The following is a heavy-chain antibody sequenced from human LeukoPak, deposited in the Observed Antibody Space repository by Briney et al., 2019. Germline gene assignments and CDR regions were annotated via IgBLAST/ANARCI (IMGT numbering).Heavy chain of an antibody. J-gene: IGHJ6*03. Sequence: SETLSLTCTVSGGSISSSSYYWGWIRQPPGKGLEWIGSIYYSGSTYYNPSLKSRVTISVDTSKNQFSLKLSSVTAADTAVYYCARTSSSGGYMDVWGKGTTVTVSS. V-gene: IGHV4-39*07. CDR2: IYYSGST. D-gene: IGHD6-6*01. CDR1: GGSISSSSYY. CDR3: ARTSSSGGYMDV.